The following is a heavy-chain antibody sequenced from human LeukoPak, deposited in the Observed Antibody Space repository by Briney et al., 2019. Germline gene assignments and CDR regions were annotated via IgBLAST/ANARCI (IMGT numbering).Heavy chain of an antibody. V-gene: IGHV5-51*01. D-gene: IGHD2-15*01. J-gene: IGHJ6*03. CDR1: GYSFTSYW. CDR3: ARQGGGEYYYYYYMDV. Sequence: GESLKISCKGSGYSFTSYWIGWVRQMPGKGLEWMGIIYPGDSDTRYSPSFQGQVTISADKSISTAYLQWSSLKASDTATYYCARQGGGEYYYYYYMDVWGKGTTVTVSS. CDR2: IYPGDSDT.